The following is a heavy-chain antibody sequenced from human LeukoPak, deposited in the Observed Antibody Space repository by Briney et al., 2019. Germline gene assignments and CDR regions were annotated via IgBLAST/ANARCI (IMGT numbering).Heavy chain of an antibody. CDR2: THGDDDQ. J-gene: IGHJ3*02. CDR3: AHRPGGGWSYSFDI. D-gene: IGHD3-16*01. Sequence: SGPTLVKPTQTLTLTCTFSGFSLNTSAASVAWIRQPPGKALEWLALTHGDDDQRYSPSMKGRLTISNDTSKNQVVLTMTNMDPLDTATYYCAHRPGGGWSYSFDIWGQGTFVTVSS. V-gene: IGHV2-5*02. CDR1: GFSLNTSAAS.